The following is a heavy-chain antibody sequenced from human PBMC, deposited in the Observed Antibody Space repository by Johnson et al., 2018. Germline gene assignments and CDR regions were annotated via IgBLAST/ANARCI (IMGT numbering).Heavy chain of an antibody. Sequence: QVQLQESGPGLVKPSETLSLTCTVSGASISTYYWSWIRQPPGKGLEWIGYIYNSVITNYNPSLKSRVTISVDRSKNQFSVKLSSVTAADTAVYYCASHPDSREAFEIWGQGTMVTVSS. V-gene: IGHV4-59*01. CDR1: GASISTYY. CDR3: ASHPDSREAFEI. D-gene: IGHD3-22*01. J-gene: IGHJ3*02. CDR2: IYNSVIT.